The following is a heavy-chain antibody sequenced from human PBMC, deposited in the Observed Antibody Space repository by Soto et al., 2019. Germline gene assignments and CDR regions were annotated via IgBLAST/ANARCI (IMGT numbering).Heavy chain of an antibody. CDR3: TTSYFFGVVTIDY. CDR2: IKSKTDGGTT. Sequence: GGSLRLSCAASGFTFSNAWMNWVRQAPGKGLEWVGRIKSKTDGGTTDYAAPVKGRFTISRDDSKNTLYLQMNSLKTEDTAVYYCTTSYFFGVVTIDYWGQGTLVTVSS. J-gene: IGHJ4*02. D-gene: IGHD3-3*01. V-gene: IGHV3-15*07. CDR1: GFTFSNAW.